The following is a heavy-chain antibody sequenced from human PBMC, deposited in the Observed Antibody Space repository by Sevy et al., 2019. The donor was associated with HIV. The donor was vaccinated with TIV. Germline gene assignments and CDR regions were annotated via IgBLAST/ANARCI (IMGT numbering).Heavy chain of an antibody. CDR1: GGSITDKKYY. Sequence: SETLSLTCTVSGGSITDKKYYWAWIRQPPGKGLEWIGSISYGGSTYYNPSLQSRVTLSVDTCKNQFSVNLSSVNAADTAKYYCARRVAAAGQGNEYFQHWGRGTLVTVSS. D-gene: IGHD6-13*01. CDR2: ISYGGST. J-gene: IGHJ1*01. V-gene: IGHV4-39*01. CDR3: ARRVAAAGQGNEYFQH.